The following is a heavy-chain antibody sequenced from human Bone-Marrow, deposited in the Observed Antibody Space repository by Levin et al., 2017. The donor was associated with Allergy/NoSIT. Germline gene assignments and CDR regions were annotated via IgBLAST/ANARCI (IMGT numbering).Heavy chain of an antibody. V-gene: IGHV1-58*01. D-gene: IGHD5-12*01. CDR3: AADSSYSGYDRPPFTGQ. J-gene: IGHJ4*02. Sequence: ASVKVSCKASGFTFTSSAVQWVRQARGQRLEWIGWIVVGSGNTNYAQKFQERVTITRDMSTSTAYMELSSLRSEDTAVYYCAADSSYSGYDRPPFTGQWGQGTLVTVSS. CDR1: GFTFTSSA. CDR2: IVVGSGNT.